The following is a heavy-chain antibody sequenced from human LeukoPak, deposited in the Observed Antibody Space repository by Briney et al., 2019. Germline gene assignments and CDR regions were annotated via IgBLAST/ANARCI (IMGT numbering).Heavy chain of an antibody. CDR1: GPTSSNYA. CDR2: IGGSGGNT. D-gene: IGHD2-2*01. V-gene: IGHV3-23*01. Sequence: RGPLRLSFLASGPTSSNYAMSWVPEAPGEGLWSVSGIGGSGGNTYYADSVKGRFTISRDNSKNTLYLQMNSLRADDTAVYHCAKDWSCSSASCRFDYWGQGTLVTVSS. CDR3: AKDWSCSSASCRFDY. J-gene: IGHJ4*02.